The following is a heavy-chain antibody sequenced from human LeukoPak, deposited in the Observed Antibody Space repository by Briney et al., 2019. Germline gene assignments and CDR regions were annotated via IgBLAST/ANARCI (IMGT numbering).Heavy chain of an antibody. CDR3: ARRRIQLWLRSWYYFDY. Sequence: SETLSLNCAVYGGTFSGFYWSWIRQPPGKELESIGEINNSGSTNYNPVLKSRVTISVDTSKNQFSLKLSSVTAADTAVYYCARRRIQLWLRSWYYFDYWGQGTLVTVSS. J-gene: IGHJ4*02. V-gene: IGHV4-34*01. CDR2: INNSGST. D-gene: IGHD5-18*01. CDR1: GGTFSGFY.